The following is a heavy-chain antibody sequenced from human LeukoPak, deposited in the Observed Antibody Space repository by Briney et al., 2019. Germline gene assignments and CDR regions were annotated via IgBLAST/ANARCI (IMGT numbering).Heavy chain of an antibody. CDR3: ARGGIAGKYYGMDV. Sequence: PGGSLRLSCAASGFTFSSYEMNWVRQAPGKGLEWVSYISSSGSTIYYADSVKGRFTISRDNAKNSLYLQMNSLRAEDTAVYYCARGGIAGKYYGMDVWGQGTTVTVSS. CDR1: GFTFSSYE. CDR2: ISSSGSTI. J-gene: IGHJ6*02. V-gene: IGHV3-48*03. D-gene: IGHD6-13*01.